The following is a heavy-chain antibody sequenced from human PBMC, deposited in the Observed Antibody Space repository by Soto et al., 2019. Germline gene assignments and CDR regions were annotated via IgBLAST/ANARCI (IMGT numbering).Heavy chain of an antibody. J-gene: IGHJ4*02. CDR2: VRNKANSYST. V-gene: IGHV3-72*01. CDR1: GFTFSDHY. CDR3: GGAHLGPPTRYFDY. Sequence: PGGSLRLSCAASGFTFSDHYMDWVRQAPGKGLEWVGRVRNKANSYSTQYAASVKGRFTVSRDDSENSVFLQMNSLKSDDTAVYYCGGAHLGPPTRYFDYWGQGTLVTVSS.